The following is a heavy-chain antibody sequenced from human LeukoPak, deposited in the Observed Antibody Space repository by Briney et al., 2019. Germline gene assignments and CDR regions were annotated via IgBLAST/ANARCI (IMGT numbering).Heavy chain of an antibody. CDR1: EFSVGSNY. CDR2: IYSGGST. CDR3: ANFYYGSGTYPSSVTY. D-gene: IGHD3-10*01. V-gene: IGHV3-66*01. J-gene: IGHJ4*02. Sequence: GGSLRLSCAASEFSVGSNYMTWVRQAPGKGLEWVSLIYSGGSTYYADSVKGRFTISRDNSKNTLYLQMNSLRAEDTAVYYCANFYYGSGTYPSSVTYWGQGTLVTVSS.